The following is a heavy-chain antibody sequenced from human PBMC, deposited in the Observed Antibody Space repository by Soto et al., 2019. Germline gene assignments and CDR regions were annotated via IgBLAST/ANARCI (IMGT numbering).Heavy chain of an antibody. V-gene: IGHV1-69*13. CDR1: GGTFSSYA. Sequence: ASVKVSCKASGGTFSSYAISWVRQAPGQGLEWMGGIIPIFGTANYAQKFQGRVTITADESTSTAYMELSSLRSEDTAVYYCARGAYYYDSSGYNWFDPWGQGTLVTVPQ. CDR2: IIPIFGTA. J-gene: IGHJ5*02. CDR3: ARGAYYYDSSGYNWFDP. D-gene: IGHD3-22*01.